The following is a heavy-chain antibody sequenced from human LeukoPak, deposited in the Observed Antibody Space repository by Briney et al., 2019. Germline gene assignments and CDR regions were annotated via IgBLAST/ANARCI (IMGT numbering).Heavy chain of an antibody. Sequence: SETLSLTCTVSGGSISSYYWSWIRQPPGKGLEWIGYIYYSGSTNYNPSLKSRVTISVDTSKNQFSLKLSSVTAADTAVYYCARAKGRDSCVYKNPLGYWGQGTLVTVSS. CDR1: GGSISSYY. CDR3: ARAKGRDSCVYKNPLGY. D-gene: IGHD3-22*01. J-gene: IGHJ4*02. CDR2: IYYSGST. V-gene: IGHV4-59*01.